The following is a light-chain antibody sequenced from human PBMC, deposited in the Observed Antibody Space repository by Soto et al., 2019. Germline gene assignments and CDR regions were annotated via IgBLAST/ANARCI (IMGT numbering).Light chain of an antibody. V-gene: IGLV2-14*03. CDR2: DVS. CDR1: SSDVGGYDY. CDR3: SSYTSGNTLVV. J-gene: IGLJ2*01. Sequence: QSALTQPASVSGSPGQSITISFTGTSSDVGGYDYVSWYQHHPGKAPKLIIYDVSIRPSGVSSRLSGFKSGNTASLTISGLQAEDEADYYCSSYTSGNTLVVFGGGTKVTVL.